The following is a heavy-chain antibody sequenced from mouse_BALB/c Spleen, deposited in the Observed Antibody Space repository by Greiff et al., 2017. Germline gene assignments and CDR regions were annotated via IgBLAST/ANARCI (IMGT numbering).Heavy chain of an antibody. Sequence: EVNLVESGGGLVKPGGSLKLSCAASGFTFSSYAMSWVRQTPEKRLEWVASISSGGSTYYPDSVKGRFTISRDNARNILYLQMSSLRSEDTAMYYCARGGYYGNPWFAYWGQGTLVTVSA. CDR1: GFTFSSYA. V-gene: IGHV5-6-5*01. J-gene: IGHJ3*01. CDR2: ISSGGST. CDR3: ARGGYYGNPWFAY. D-gene: IGHD2-1*01.